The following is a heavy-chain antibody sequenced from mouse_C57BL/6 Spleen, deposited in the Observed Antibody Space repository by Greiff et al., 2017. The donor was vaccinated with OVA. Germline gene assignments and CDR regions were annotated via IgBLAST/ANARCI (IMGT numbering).Heavy chain of an antibody. J-gene: IGHJ4*01. CDR3: ARPTRGAMDY. CDR1: GYAFSSSW. V-gene: IGHV1-82*01. CDR2: IYPGDGAT. Sequence: QVQLQQSGPELVKPGASVKISCKASGYAFSSSWMNWVKQRPGKGLEWIGRIYPGDGATNYNGKFKGKATLTADKSYSTAYMQLSILTSEDSAVYFCARPTRGAMDYWGQGTSVTVSS.